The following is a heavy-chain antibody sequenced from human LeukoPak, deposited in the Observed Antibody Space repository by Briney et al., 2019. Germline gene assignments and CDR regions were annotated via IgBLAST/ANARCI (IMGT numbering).Heavy chain of an antibody. D-gene: IGHD3-10*01. CDR2: MNPNSGNT. CDR1: GYTFTSYD. J-gene: IGHJ6*02. CDR3: ARTHFITMVRGVFRGTYGMDV. Sequence: ASVKVSCKASGYTFTSYDINWVRQATGQGLEWMGWMNPNSGNTGYAQKFQGRVTVTRNTSISTAYMELSSLRSEDTAVYYCARTHFITMVRGVFRGTYGMDVWGQGTTVTVFS. V-gene: IGHV1-8*01.